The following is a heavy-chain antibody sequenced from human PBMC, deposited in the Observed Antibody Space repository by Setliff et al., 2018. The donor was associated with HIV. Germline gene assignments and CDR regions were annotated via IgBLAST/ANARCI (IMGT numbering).Heavy chain of an antibody. CDR2: INPSGGST. CDR3: ARGLRFLEWLPSPGGY. V-gene: IGHV1-46*01. J-gene: IGHJ4*02. D-gene: IGHD3-3*01. Sequence: RPSVKVSCKASGYTFTSYYMHWVRQAPGQGLEWMGIINPSGGSTSYAQKFQGRVTMTRDTSTSTVYMELSSPRSEDTAVYYCARGLRFLEWLPSPGGYWGQGTLGPSPQ. CDR1: GYTFTSYY.